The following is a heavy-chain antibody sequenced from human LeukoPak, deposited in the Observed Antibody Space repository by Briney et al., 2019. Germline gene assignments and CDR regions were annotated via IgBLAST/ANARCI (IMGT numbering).Heavy chain of an antibody. D-gene: IGHD2-21*02. Sequence: PGGSLRLSCAASGFTFSDYTMNWVRQAPGKGLEWVSSISGGSRSIYYVDSVKGRFTISRDNAKNSLYLQVNSLRAEGTAIYYCARDYFYCGGDCFVDYWGQGTLVTVSS. CDR1: GFTFSDYT. V-gene: IGHV3-21*04. CDR2: ISGGSRSI. CDR3: ARDYFYCGGDCFVDY. J-gene: IGHJ4*02.